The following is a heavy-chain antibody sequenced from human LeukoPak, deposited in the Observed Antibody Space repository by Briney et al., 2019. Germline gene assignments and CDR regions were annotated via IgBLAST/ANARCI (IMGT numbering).Heavy chain of an antibody. CDR2: ISGSGGST. Sequence: GGSLRLSCAASGFTFSSYAMSWVRQAPGKGLEWVSAISGSGGSTYYADSVKGRFTISRDNSNNTLYLQMNSLRAEDTAVYYCAKASGQWLVYFDYWGQGTLVTVSS. D-gene: IGHD6-19*01. CDR1: GFTFSSYA. V-gene: IGHV3-23*01. CDR3: AKASGQWLVYFDY. J-gene: IGHJ4*02.